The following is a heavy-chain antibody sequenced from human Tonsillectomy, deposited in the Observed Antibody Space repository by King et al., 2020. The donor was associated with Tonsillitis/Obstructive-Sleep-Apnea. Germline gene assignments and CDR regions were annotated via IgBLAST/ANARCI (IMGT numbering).Heavy chain of an antibody. CDR3: ASLGFYGSGSRDAFDI. CDR2: IYPGDSDT. J-gene: IGHJ3*02. CDR1: GYSFSSYW. V-gene: IGHV5-51*03. D-gene: IGHD3-10*01. Sequence: VQLVESGTEVKKPGESVKISCKGFGYSFSSYWIGWVRQMPGRGLELMGIIYPGDSDTRYSPSFQGQVTISADKSIITAYLQWSSLKASDSGMYYCASLGFYGSGSRDAFDIWGQGTVVTVSS.